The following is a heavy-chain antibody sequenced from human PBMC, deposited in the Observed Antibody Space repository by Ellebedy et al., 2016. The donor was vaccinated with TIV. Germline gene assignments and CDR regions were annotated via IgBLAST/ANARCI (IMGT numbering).Heavy chain of an antibody. V-gene: IGHV1-3*01. CDR3: AAIDYGDY. J-gene: IGHJ4*02. CDR2: INAGNGNT. Sequence: ASVKVSXXASGYTFTSYAMHWVRQAPGQRLEWMGWINAGNGNTKYSQKFQGRVTITRDTSANTAYMEVSSLRSEDAAVYYCAAIDYGDYWGQGTLVTVSS. CDR1: GYTFTSYA.